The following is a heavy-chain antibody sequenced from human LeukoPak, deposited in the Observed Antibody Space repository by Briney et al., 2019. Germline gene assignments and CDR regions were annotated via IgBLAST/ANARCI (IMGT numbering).Heavy chain of an antibody. J-gene: IGHJ4*02. CDR3: ASHRDSSIWYGVFDY. CDR1: GFTFSSYW. V-gene: IGHV3-7*01. CDR2: IKQDGSEK. D-gene: IGHD6-13*01. Sequence: GGSLRLSCAASGFTFSSYWMSWVRQAPGKGLEWVANIKQDGSEKYYVDSVKGRFTISRDNAKNSLYLQMNSLRAEDTAVYYCASHRDSSIWYGVFDYWGQGTLVTVSS.